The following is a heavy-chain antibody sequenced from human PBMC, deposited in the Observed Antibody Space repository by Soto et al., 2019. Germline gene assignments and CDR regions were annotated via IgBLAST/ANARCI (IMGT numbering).Heavy chain of an antibody. CDR2: INDRGTI. CDR3: ARESHDILTGPPWVWYFDL. Sequence: QVQLQQWGAGPLRPLETLSLTCGVSGGSFSGYYWAWIRQSPGKGLEWIGEINDRGTINYNPSLKSRVCISVDTSKTHYSLKLRSVTAADTAVYYCARESHDILTGPPWVWYFDLWGRGTLVTVSS. V-gene: IGHV4-34*01. J-gene: IGHJ2*01. D-gene: IGHD3-9*01. CDR1: GGSFSGYY.